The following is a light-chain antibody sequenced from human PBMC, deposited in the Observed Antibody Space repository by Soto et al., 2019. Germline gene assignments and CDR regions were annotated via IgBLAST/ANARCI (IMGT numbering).Light chain of an antibody. Sequence: QSVLTQPPSVSAAPGQKVTISCSGISSNIGNNYVSWYQQLPGTAPKLLIYDNNKRPSGIPDRFSGSKSGTSATLGITGLQTGDESDYYFGTWDSSLSTYVFGTGTKLTVL. V-gene: IGLV1-51*01. J-gene: IGLJ1*01. CDR1: SSNIGNNY. CDR3: GTWDSSLSTYV. CDR2: DNN.